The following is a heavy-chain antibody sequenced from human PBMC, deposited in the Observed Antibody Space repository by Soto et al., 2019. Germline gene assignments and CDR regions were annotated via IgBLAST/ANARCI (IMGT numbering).Heavy chain of an antibody. CDR3: ARVTPGNNLYYFSGLDV. CDR1: GFTFDTYG. D-gene: IGHD1-1*01. V-gene: IGHV3-30-3*01. CDR2: ISYEGSNT. Sequence: LRLSCVASGFTFDTYGIHWVRQAPGKGLQWVALISYEGSNTYYADSVRGRFTISRDDSKNTLYLQINALRPEDTGVYYCARVTPGNNLYYFSGLDVWGQGTSVTVSS. J-gene: IGHJ6*02.